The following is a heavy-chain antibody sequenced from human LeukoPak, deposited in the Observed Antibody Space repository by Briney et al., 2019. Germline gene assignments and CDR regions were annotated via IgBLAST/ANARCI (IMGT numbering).Heavy chain of an antibody. CDR1: GFTFSNYA. CDR3: GKLHDSRGYWPDH. V-gene: IGHV3-23*01. J-gene: IGHJ4*02. Sequence: TGGSLRLSCAASGFTFSNYAMNWARLAPGKGLEWVSAISGSGGSTYYADSVQGRFTISRDNSRNTLYLQMNSLRVDDTALYYCGKLHDSRGYWPDHWGQGTLVTVSS. CDR2: ISGSGGST. D-gene: IGHD3-22*01.